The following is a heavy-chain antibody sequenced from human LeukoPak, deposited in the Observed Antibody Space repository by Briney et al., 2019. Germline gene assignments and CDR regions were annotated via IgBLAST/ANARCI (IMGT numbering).Heavy chain of an antibody. J-gene: IGHJ4*02. Sequence: PSETLSLTCAVSGGSISSGGYSWSWIRQPPGKGLEWIGYIYHSGSTYYNPSLKSRVTISVDRFKNQFSLKLSSVTAADTAVYYCASHLWGSYRFFDYWGQGTLVTVSS. CDR1: GGSISSGGYS. CDR3: ASHLWGSYRFFDY. CDR2: IYHSGST. D-gene: IGHD3-16*02. V-gene: IGHV4-30-2*01.